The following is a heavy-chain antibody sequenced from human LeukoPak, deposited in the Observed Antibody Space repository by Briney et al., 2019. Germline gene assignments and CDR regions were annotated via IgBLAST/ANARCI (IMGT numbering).Heavy chain of an antibody. CDR1: GFSLRDYS. D-gene: IGHD1-1*01. J-gene: IGHJ4*02. Sequence: GGSLRLSCAASGFSLRDYSMDWVRQAPGRGLEWVSSISSSSRYTFYVDSVKGRFTISRDNAKNSLYLQMNSLRAEDTAVYYCASNSNWAGGYWGQGTLVTVSS. V-gene: IGHV3-21*01. CDR3: ASNSNWAGGY. CDR2: ISSSSRYT.